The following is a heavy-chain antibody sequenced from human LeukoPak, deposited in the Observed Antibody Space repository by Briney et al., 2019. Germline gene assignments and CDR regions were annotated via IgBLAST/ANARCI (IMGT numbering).Heavy chain of an antibody. CDR1: GFTFDDYA. CDR2: ISWDGGST. D-gene: IGHD3-10*01. V-gene: IGHV3-43D*03. J-gene: IGHJ4*02. Sequence: GSLRLSCAASGFTFDDYAMHWVRQAPGKGLEWVSLISWDGGSTYYADSVKGRFTISRDNSKNSLYLQMNSLRAEDTALYYCAKDSVVRGVLTHFDYWGQGTLVTVSS. CDR3: AKDSVVRGVLTHFDY.